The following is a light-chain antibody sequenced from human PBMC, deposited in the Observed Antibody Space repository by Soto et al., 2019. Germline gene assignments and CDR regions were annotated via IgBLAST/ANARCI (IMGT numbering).Light chain of an antibody. CDR2: GAS. J-gene: IGKJ1*01. V-gene: IGKV3-20*01. CDR1: DRISGY. CDR3: QQYGSSPLT. Sequence: EIVLTRSPSTLSLSPGERATLSCTASDRISGYLAWYQQRPGQAPRLLIYGASTRATGVPARFSGSGSGTEFTLTISRLEPEDFAVYYCQQYGSSPLTFGQGTKVDI.